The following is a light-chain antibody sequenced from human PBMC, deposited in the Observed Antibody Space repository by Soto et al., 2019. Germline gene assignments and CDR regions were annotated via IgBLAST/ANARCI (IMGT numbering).Light chain of an antibody. CDR1: QCISSY. CDR2: AAS. CDR3: QQTNSFPRT. Sequence: DIQITQSPSSLSASVGDRVTITCRASQCISSYLNWYQHKPGKAPKLLIYAASSLQTGVPSRFSGSRSGTDFALTISSLQRDDVATYYCQQTNSFPRTFGQGTKVEIK. J-gene: IGKJ1*01. V-gene: IGKV1-39*01.